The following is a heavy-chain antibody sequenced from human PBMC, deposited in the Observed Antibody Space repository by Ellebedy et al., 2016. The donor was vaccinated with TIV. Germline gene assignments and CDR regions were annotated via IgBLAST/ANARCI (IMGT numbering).Heavy chain of an antibody. CDR2: INHRGST. Sequence: SETLSLXCAVYGGSFSGYYWSWIRQPPGKGLEWIGEINHRGSTNYNPSLKSRVTMSVDTSKYQFSVKLSSVTAADTAVYYCARDVPMGTVTRGKWSDPWGQGTLVTVSS. V-gene: IGHV4-34*01. CDR3: ARDVPMGTVTRGKWSDP. D-gene: IGHD4-17*01. J-gene: IGHJ5*02. CDR1: GGSFSGYY.